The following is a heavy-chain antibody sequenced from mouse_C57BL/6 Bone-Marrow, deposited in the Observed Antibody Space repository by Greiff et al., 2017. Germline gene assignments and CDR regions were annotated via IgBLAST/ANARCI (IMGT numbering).Heavy chain of an antibody. Sequence: VQLQQSGPELVRPGASVKISCTASGFSFNDYNMNWVKQSPGQSLEWIGVINPDNGTTSYASKFKGKATLTVDPSSSTAYMQLNSLTSEDSAVYYCASAGCAKDYWGQGTSVTVSS. CDR2: INPDNGTT. J-gene: IGHJ4*01. CDR1: GFSFNDYN. CDR3: ASAGCAKDY. V-gene: IGHV1-39*01.